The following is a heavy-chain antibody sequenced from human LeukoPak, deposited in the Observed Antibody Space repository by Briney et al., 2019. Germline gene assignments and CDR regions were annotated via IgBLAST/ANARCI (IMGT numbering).Heavy chain of an antibody. D-gene: IGHD3-9*01. Sequence: GASVKVSYKASGYTFTGYYMHWVRQAPGQGLEWMGWINPNSGGTNYAQKFQGRVTMTRDTSISTAYMELSRLRSDDTAVYYCARARTLRYFDWLRYWGQGTLVTVSS. CDR3: ARARTLRYFDWLRY. CDR2: INPNSGGT. J-gene: IGHJ4*02. V-gene: IGHV1-2*02. CDR1: GYTFTGYY.